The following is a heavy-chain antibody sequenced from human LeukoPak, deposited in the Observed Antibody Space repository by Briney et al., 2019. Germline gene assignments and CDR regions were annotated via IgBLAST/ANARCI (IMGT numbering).Heavy chain of an antibody. D-gene: IGHD3-22*01. CDR1: GFTFSDYY. CDR3: ARVSSRSYYYDSSGYFGY. Sequence: GGSLRLSCAASGFTFSDYYMSWIRQAPGKGLEWVSYISSSGSTIYYADSVKGRFTISRDNAKNSLYLQMNSLRAEDTAVYYCARVSSRSYYYDSSGYFGYWDQGTLVTVSS. V-gene: IGHV3-11*04. CDR2: ISSSGSTI. J-gene: IGHJ4*02.